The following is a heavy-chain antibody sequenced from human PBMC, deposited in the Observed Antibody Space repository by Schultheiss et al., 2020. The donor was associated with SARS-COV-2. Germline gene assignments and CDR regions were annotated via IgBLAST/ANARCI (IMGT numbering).Heavy chain of an antibody. CDR3: ARGWLQTGFDY. CDR2: IYTSGST. D-gene: IGHD5-24*01. J-gene: IGHJ4*02. Sequence: SQTLSLTCTVSGGSISSYYWSWIRQPAGKGLEWIGSIYTSGSTDYNPSLKSRVTMSVDTSRNQFSLQLNSVTPEDTAVYYCARGWLQTGFDYWGQGTLVTVSS. V-gene: IGHV4-4*07. CDR1: GGSISSYY.